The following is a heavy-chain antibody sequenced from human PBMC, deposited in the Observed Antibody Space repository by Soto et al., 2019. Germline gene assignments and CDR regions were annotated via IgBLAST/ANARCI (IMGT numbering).Heavy chain of an antibody. D-gene: IGHD2-2*01. J-gene: IGHJ5*02. Sequence: QPGGSLRLSCAASGFTFSSYSMNWVRQAPGKGLEWVSYISSSSSTIYYSVSVKGRFTISRDNAKNSLYLQMNSLRAEDTAVYYCARDRDIVVVPAARGNWFDPWGQGTLVTVS. CDR1: GFTFSSYS. CDR3: ARDRDIVVVPAARGNWFDP. V-gene: IGHV3-48*01. CDR2: ISSSSSTI.